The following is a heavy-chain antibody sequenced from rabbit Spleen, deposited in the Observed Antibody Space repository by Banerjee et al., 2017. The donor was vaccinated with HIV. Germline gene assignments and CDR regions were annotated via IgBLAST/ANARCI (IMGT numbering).Heavy chain of an antibody. Sequence: QSLEESGGGLVQPGGSLTLSCKASGFDFNNYYMTWVRQAPGKGLEWIGLTEPIFGRTYYASWVNGRFTISSHNAQNTLYLQLNSLTAADTATYFCVRDLGYDDYSEKGYFNLWGPGTLVTVS. CDR2: TEPIFGRT. CDR3: VRDLGYDDYSEKGYFNL. CDR1: GFDFNNYY. J-gene: IGHJ4*01. D-gene: IGHD2-1*01. V-gene: IGHV1S7*01.